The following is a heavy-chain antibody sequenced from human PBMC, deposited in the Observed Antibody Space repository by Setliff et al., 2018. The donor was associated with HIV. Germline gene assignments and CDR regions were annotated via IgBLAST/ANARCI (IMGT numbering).Heavy chain of an antibody. J-gene: IGHJ6*03. CDR2: MNPNSGNT. Sequence: ASVKVSCKASGYTFTSYDINWVRQATGQGLEWMGWMNPNSGNTGYAQKFQGRVTMTRNTSISTAYMGLSSLRSEDTAVYYCALAVAATEYYYYYMDVWGKGTTVTVSS. V-gene: IGHV1-8*01. CDR1: GYTFTSYD. D-gene: IGHD6-19*01. CDR3: ALAVAATEYYYYYMDV.